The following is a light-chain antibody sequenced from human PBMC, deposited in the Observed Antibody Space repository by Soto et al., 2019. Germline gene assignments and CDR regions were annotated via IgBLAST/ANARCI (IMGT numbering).Light chain of an antibody. V-gene: IGLV4-69*01. Sequence: QLVLTQSPSASASLGASVKLTCTLSSGHSSYAIAWHQQQPEKGPRYLMKLNSDGSHSKGDGIPDRFSGSSSGAERYLTISSLQSGDEADYYCQTWGTGLLVFGGGTKLTVL. CDR3: QTWGTGLLV. CDR1: SGHSSYA. CDR2: LNSDGSH. J-gene: IGLJ3*02.